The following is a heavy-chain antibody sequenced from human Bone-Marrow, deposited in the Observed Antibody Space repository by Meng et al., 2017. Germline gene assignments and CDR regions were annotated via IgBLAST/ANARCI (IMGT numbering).Heavy chain of an antibody. J-gene: IGHJ4*02. CDR1: GFTFSNAW. Sequence: GESLKISCAASGFTFSNAWMSWVRQAPGKGLEWVGRIKSKTDGGTTDYAAPVKGRFTISRDDSKNALHLQMNSLKTEDTAVYYCTTDGYYYDSSGSTYWGQGTLVTVSS. V-gene: IGHV3-15*01. CDR3: TTDGYYYDSSGSTY. CDR2: IKSKTDGGTT. D-gene: IGHD3-22*01.